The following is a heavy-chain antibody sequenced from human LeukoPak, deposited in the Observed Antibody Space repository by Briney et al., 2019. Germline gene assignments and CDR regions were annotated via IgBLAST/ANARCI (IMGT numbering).Heavy chain of an antibody. CDR1: GFTFSSYS. V-gene: IGHV3-48*01. D-gene: IGHD6-19*01. CDR2: ISSSSSTI. Sequence: GGSLRLFCAASGFTFSSYSMNWVRQAPGKGLEWVSYISSSSSTIYYADSVKGRFTISSDNSKNTLYLQMNSLRAEDTAVYYCAKDPDSSGWYRSGSPLSYWGQGTLVTVSS. CDR3: AKDPDSSGWYRSGSPLSY. J-gene: IGHJ4*02.